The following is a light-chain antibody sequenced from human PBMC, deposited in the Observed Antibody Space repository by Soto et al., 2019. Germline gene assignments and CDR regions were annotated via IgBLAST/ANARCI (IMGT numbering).Light chain of an antibody. CDR1: QIIISY. J-gene: IGKJ1*01. CDR3: QQTYSAPWT. V-gene: IGKV1-39*01. Sequence: DIQMTQSPSSLSASVGDTVTITCRASQIIISYLNWYQQKPGKAPNLLIYGASSLQSGVPSRFSGSASGTDFTLTISSLQPEDFATYYGQQTYSAPWTFGQGTKVDVK. CDR2: GAS.